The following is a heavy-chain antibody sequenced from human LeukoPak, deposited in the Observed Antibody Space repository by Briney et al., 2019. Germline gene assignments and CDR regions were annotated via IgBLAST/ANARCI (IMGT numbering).Heavy chain of an antibody. V-gene: IGHV3-23*01. CDR1: GFAFSSYA. CDR2: LSGPGGST. D-gene: IGHD3-10*01. CDR3: AKVVSGSRWPNSDYYYYYMDV. J-gene: IGHJ6*03. Sequence: PGGSLRLSCAASGFAFSSYAMTWVRQAPGKGLEWVSILSGPGGSTYYADSVKGRFTISGDNSKHTLYLQMNGLRAEDTAVYFCAKVVSGSRWPNSDYYYYYMDVWGKGTTVTVSS.